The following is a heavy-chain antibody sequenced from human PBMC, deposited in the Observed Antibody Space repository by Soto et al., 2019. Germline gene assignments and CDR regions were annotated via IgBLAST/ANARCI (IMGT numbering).Heavy chain of an antibody. J-gene: IGHJ6*02. CDR3: ARSSGRRHVFTFDYGLDV. V-gene: IGHV3-11*06. CDR1: GFSVGDNY. CDR2: SSSSGGYT. Sequence: QVQLVESGGGLVEPGGSPRLSCAASGFSVGDNYMTWIRQAPGKGLEWLSYSSSSGGYTNYADSVKGRFTISRDNAKNSLYLQMDRLRAEDTAVYFCARSSGRRHVFTFDYGLDVWGQGTTVTVSS. D-gene: IGHD3-16*01.